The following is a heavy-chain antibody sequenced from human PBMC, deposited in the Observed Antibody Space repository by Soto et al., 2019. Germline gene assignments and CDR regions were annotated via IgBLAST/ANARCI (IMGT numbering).Heavy chain of an antibody. CDR2: ISSSSSHI. CDR3: ARVVRSIAAAGTSDY. V-gene: IGHV3-21*01. D-gene: IGHD6-13*01. Sequence: GGSLRLSCAASGFTFSSYSMNWVRQAPGKGLEWVSSISSSSSHIYYADSVKGRFTISRDNAKNSLYLQMNSLRAEDTAVYYCARVVRSIAAAGTSDYWGQGTLVTVSS. CDR1: GFTFSSYS. J-gene: IGHJ4*02.